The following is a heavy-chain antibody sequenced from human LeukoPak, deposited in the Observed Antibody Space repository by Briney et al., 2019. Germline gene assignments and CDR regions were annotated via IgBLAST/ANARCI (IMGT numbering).Heavy chain of an antibody. D-gene: IGHD3-16*01. CDR1: GFTFSRYW. J-gene: IGHJ4*02. V-gene: IGHV3-74*01. CDR3: ARDWGGYGPTSHDY. CDR2: ISSDGSNI. Sequence: GGSLRLSCAASGFTFSRYWMHWVRQDPEKGLVWVSRISSDGSNIIYADSVKGRFTISRDNAKNTLYLEMNSLRVEDTAVYHCARDWGGYGPTSHDYWGQGTLVTVSS.